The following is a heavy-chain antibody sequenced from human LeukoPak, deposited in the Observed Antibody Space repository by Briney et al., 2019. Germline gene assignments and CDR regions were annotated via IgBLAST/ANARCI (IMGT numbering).Heavy chain of an antibody. Sequence: AASVKVSCKASGYTFTGHYIHWVRQAPGQGLEWMGWIKPDSGATNYAQKFQGRVTMTRDTSISTAHMELNRLTSDDTAVYYCARPEYRYDYILDYWGQGTLVTVSS. CDR2: IKPDSGAT. J-gene: IGHJ4*02. D-gene: IGHD3-16*01. V-gene: IGHV1-2*02. CDR3: ARPEYRYDYILDY. CDR1: GYTFTGHY.